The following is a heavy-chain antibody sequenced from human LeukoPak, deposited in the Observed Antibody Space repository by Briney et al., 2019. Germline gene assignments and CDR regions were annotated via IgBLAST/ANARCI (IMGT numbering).Heavy chain of an antibody. CDR1: GFPFSSYG. J-gene: IGHJ6*02. D-gene: IGHD6-13*01. CDR2: LWYDGSDK. CDR3: ARDLGAAAVEEDYGMYV. V-gene: IGHV3-33*01. Sequence: GGSLRLSCAASGFPFSSYGMHWVRQAPGKGLAWVAVLWYDGSDKYYADSVKGRFTISRDNSKNTLYLQMNSLRAEDTAVYYSARDLGAAAVEEDYGMYVWGQGTTVTVSS.